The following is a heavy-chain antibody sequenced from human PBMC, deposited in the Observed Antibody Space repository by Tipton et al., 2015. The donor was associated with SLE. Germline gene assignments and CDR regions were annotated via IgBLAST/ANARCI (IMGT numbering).Heavy chain of an antibody. CDR2: INHSGST. J-gene: IGHJ6*02. Sequence: TLSLTCAVSGGSISSNNWWSWVRQPPGKGLEWIGEINHSGSTNYNPSLKSRVTISVDTSKNQFSLKLSSVTAADTAVYYCARGRPPYYYGMDVWGQGTTVTVSS. CDR1: GGSISSNNW. V-gene: IGHV4-4*02. CDR3: ARGRPPYYYGMDV.